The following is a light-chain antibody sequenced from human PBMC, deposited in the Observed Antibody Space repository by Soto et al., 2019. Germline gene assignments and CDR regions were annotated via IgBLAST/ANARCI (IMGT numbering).Light chain of an antibody. CDR1: QRLSGW. CDR2: KAS. CDR3: LQYNSLYT. V-gene: IGKV1-5*03. J-gene: IGKJ2*01. Sequence: IQMTQSRSTLSSSVGDRFTITFRASQRLSGWLAWYQQKPGKAPKLLIYKASSLESGVPSRFSGSASGTEFTLTISSLQPEDFATYYCLQYNSLYTFGQGTKVDSK.